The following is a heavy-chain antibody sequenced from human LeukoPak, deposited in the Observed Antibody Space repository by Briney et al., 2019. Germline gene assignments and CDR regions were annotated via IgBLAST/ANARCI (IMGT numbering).Heavy chain of an antibody. CDR1: RFTFSSYS. D-gene: IGHD3-16*02. Sequence: GSLRLSCAASRFTFSSYSMNWVRQAPGKGLEWVSSISSSGSYIYYADSVKGRFTISRDNAKNSLYLQMNSLRAEDTAVYYCARAFQSLGGLSLPDYWGQGTLVTVSS. V-gene: IGHV3-21*01. CDR3: ARAFQSLGGLSLPDY. CDR2: ISSSGSYI. J-gene: IGHJ4*02.